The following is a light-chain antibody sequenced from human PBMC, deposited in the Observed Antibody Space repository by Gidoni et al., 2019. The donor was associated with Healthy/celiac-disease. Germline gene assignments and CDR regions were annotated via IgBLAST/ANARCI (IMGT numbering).Light chain of an antibody. CDR2: YVS. CDR3: SSYTSSSTLVV. CDR1: SSDVGGYNY. J-gene: IGLJ2*01. Sequence: QSALPQPASVSGSPGQSITISCTGTSSDVGGYNYVSWYQQHPGKAPKLMIYYVSNRPSGVSNRFSGSKSGNTASLTIAGLQAEDEADYYCSSYTSSSTLVVFGGGTKLTVL. V-gene: IGLV2-14*01.